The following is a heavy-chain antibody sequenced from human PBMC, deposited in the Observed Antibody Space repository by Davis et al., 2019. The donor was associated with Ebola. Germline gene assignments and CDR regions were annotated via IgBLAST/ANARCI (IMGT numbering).Heavy chain of an antibody. Sequence: MPSETLSLTCSVSGFSISGGYYWGWLRQAPGKGLEWIGSISHSGYTYFNPSLASRVTISLDTSRDQFSLNLASVTAADTAVYYCARRSIVGTVEGDFWGQGRLVTVSS. CDR1: GFSISGGYY. V-gene: IGHV4-38-2*01. J-gene: IGHJ4*02. CDR2: ISHSGYT. D-gene: IGHD1-26*01. CDR3: ARRSIVGTVEGDF.